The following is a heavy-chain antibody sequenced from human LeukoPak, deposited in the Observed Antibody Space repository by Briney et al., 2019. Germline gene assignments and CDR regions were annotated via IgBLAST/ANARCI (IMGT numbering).Heavy chain of an antibody. Sequence: PGGSLRLSCAASGFTFSIYSMNWVRQATGEGVEWVSYISSRNNIIQYADSVKGRFTISRDNAKNSLSLQMNSLRDEDTAVYYCARDYDTTGRAFDIWGQGTMVTVSS. V-gene: IGHV3-48*02. CDR2: ISSRNNII. J-gene: IGHJ3*02. CDR1: GFTFSIYS. CDR3: ARDYDTTGRAFDI. D-gene: IGHD3-22*01.